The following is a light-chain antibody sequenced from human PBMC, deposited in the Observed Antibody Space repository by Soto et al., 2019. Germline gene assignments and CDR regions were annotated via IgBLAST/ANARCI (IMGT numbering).Light chain of an antibody. V-gene: IGKV1-5*03. Sequence: DIQMTQSPSTLSGSVGDRVTITCRASQTISSWLAWYQQKPGEAPQRLIYYASTLKSGVTSRFSGSGSGAEFTLIISSLQPDDFAAYYCQHYYSYSEAFGQGTKVDIK. CDR2: YAS. CDR1: QTISSW. CDR3: QHYYSYSEA. J-gene: IGKJ1*01.